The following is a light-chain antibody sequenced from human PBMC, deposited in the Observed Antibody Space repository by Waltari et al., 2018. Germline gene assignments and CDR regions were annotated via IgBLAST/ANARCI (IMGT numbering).Light chain of an antibody. J-gene: IGKJ1*01. CDR3: QHYLRLPVT. CDR2: GAS. V-gene: IGKV3-20*01. Sequence: EIALTQSPGTLSLSVGESDTVSCRASESVSRALAWYQQKPGQAPRLLIYGASTRATGIPDRFSGSGSGTDFSLTISRLEPDDFAVYYCQHYLRLPVTFGQGTTVEI. CDR1: ESVSRA.